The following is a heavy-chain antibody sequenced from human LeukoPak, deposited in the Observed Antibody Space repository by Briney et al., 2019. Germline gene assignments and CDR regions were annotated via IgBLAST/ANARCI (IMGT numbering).Heavy chain of an antibody. V-gene: IGHV3-23*01. Sequence: GGSLTLSCAASGFTFHICAMSWVRQAPGKGLEWVSSIGATDTFYADSVKGRFTVSRDNSKSTLYLVMNSLRADDTAVYHCAKVPYSDYGSGRPPFMDVWGQGTTVAISS. CDR2: IGATDT. CDR3: AKVPYSDYGSGRPPFMDV. D-gene: IGHD3-10*01. CDR1: GFTFHICA. J-gene: IGHJ6*02.